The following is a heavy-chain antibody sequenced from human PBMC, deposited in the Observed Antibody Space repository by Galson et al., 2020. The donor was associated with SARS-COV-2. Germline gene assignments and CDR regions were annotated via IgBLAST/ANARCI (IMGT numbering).Heavy chain of an antibody. CDR1: GFTFTSSA. V-gene: IGHV1-58*01. Sequence: SVKVSCKASGFTFTSSAVQWVRQARGQRLEWIGWIVVGSGNTNYAQKFQERVTITRDMSTSTVYMELSSLRSEDTAVYYCAAVGCSGGSCPDAFDIWGQGTMVTVSS. J-gene: IGHJ3*02. CDR2: IVVGSGNT. D-gene: IGHD2-15*01. CDR3: AAVGCSGGSCPDAFDI.